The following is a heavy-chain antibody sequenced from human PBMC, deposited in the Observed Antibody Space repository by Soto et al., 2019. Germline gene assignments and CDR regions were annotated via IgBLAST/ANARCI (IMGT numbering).Heavy chain of an antibody. CDR1: GFTFSSYA. J-gene: IGHJ6*02. CDR3: AKPLSTVTTQFSTYYYYGMDV. Sequence: GGSLRLSCAASGFTFSSYAMSWVRQAPGKGLEWVSAISGSGGSTYYADSVKGRFTISRDNSKNTLYLQMNSLRAEDTAVYYCAKPLSTVTTQFSTYYYYGMDVWGQGTTVTVSS. V-gene: IGHV3-23*01. CDR2: ISGSGGST. D-gene: IGHD4-17*01.